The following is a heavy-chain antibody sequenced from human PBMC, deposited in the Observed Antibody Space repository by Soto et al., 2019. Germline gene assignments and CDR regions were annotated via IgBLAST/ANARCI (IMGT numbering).Heavy chain of an antibody. CDR1: GGSISSGGYY. CDR3: ARILGYCSGGSCYGIVYYFDY. D-gene: IGHD2-15*01. V-gene: IGHV4-31*03. J-gene: IGHJ4*02. Sequence: QVQLQESGPGLVKPSQTLSLTCTVSGGSISSGGYYWSWIRQHPGKGLEWIGYIYYSGSTYYNPSLKSRVTISVDTSKNQFSLKLSSVTAADTAVYYCARILGYCSGGSCYGIVYYFDYWGQGTLVTVSS. CDR2: IYYSGST.